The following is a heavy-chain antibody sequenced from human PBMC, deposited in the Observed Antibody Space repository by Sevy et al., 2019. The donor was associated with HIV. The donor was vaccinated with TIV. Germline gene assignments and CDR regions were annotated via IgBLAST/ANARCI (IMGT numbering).Heavy chain of an antibody. Sequence: ASVKVSCKVSGYRLIEVSMHWVRQAPGKGLEWMGHLDPEDGETIYAQNFQGRVTMTEDTSTDTAYMEVSSLRSEDMAGYYCAADRGEDYCSGNSCQRHYYYGLDVWGQGTTVTVSS. CDR3: AADRGEDYCSGNSCQRHYYYGLDV. D-gene: IGHD2-15*01. CDR1: GYRLIEVS. J-gene: IGHJ6*02. V-gene: IGHV1-24*01. CDR2: LDPEDGET.